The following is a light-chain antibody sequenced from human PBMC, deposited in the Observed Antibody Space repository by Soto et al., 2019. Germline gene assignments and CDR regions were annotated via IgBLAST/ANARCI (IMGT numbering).Light chain of an antibody. CDR1: QSVSGN. J-gene: IGKJ4*01. CDR2: GAS. CDR3: QQYNNWPPLT. V-gene: IGKV3-15*01. Sequence: EIVMTQSPSTLSVSPGERATLSCRASQSVSGNLAWYQQKPGQAPRLLIYGASTRATGIPARFSGSGSGTEFTLAISSLQSEDFAVYYCQQYNNWPPLTFGGGTKVEIK.